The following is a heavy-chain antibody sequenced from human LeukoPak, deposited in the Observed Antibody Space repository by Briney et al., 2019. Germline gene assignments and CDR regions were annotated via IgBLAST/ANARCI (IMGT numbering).Heavy chain of an antibody. Sequence: GGSLRLSCAASGFTVSSNYMSWVRQAPGKGLEWVSCISVSGGTTYYADSVKGRFTISRDNSKNTLYLQMNSLRAEDTAVYYCAREGDSSGYYYWGQGTLVTVSS. J-gene: IGHJ4*02. V-gene: IGHV3-66*01. CDR1: GFTVSSNY. CDR3: AREGDSSGYYY. D-gene: IGHD3-22*01. CDR2: ISVSGGTT.